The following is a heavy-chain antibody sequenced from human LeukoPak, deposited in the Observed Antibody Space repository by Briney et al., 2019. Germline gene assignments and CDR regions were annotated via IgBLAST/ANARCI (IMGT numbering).Heavy chain of an antibody. CDR3: ARPYSSGWVDY. CDR2: ISPGDSGI. V-gene: IGHV5-51*01. J-gene: IGHJ4*02. CDR1: GYSFTNFW. D-gene: IGHD6-19*01. Sequence: GESLKISCKGSGYSFTNFWIGWVRQMPGKGLEWMGVISPGDSGIRYSPSFQGQVTISVDKSISTAYLQWSSLKASDSAMYYCARPYSSGWVDYWGQGTLVTVSS.